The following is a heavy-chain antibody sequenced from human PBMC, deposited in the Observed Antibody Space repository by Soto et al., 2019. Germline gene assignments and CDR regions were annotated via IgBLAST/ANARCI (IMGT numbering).Heavy chain of an antibody. CDR1: GGTFSNYG. V-gene: IGHV1-69*01. D-gene: IGHD3-22*01. J-gene: IGHJ3*02. Sequence: QVHLVQSGAEVKKPGSSVKVSCKASGGTFSNYGISWVRQAPGQGLEWMGGIIPTFGSTKYAQKFQGRVTITADESTSTAYMVMSSLRSEDTAVYYCARGRLIYYYDSSAYYYDVDIWGQGTMVTVSS. CDR2: IIPTFGST. CDR3: ARGRLIYYYDSSAYYYDVDI.